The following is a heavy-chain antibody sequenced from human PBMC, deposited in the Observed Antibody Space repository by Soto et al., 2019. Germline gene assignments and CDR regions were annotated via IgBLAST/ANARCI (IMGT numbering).Heavy chain of an antibody. V-gene: IGHV4-39*01. CDR2: IYYSGST. J-gene: IGHJ4*02. CDR1: GGSISRSNYY. Sequence: SETLSLTCTVSGGSISRSNYYWGWIRQPPGKGLEWIGSIYYSGSTYYSAPLMSRVTISVDTSKNQFSLKLSSVTAADTAVYYCERRPSTMTTDYYFDYWGQGTLVTVSS. D-gene: IGHD4-17*01. CDR3: ERRPSTMTTDYYFDY.